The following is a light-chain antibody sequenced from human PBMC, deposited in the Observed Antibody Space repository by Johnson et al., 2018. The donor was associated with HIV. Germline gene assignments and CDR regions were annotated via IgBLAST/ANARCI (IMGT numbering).Light chain of an antibody. CDR2: DND. CDR1: SSNIGNNY. V-gene: IGLV1-51*01. Sequence: QSLLTQPPSVSAAPGQKVTISCSGTSSNIGNNYVSWYQHLPGTAPKVLIYDNDKRPSGIPDLFSGSKSGTSATLGITGLQTGDEADYYCGTWDSSLSAGVFGTGTKVTVL. J-gene: IGLJ1*01. CDR3: GTWDSSLSAGV.